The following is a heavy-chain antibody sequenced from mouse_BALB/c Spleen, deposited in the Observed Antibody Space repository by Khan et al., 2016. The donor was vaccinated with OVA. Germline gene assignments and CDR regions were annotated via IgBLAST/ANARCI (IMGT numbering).Heavy chain of an antibody. CDR1: GYTFTSYW. CDR2: INPSDSET. D-gene: IGHD2-2*01. CDR3: ARREKYGYDPSWFAY. Sequence: QVQLKESGAELVRPGASVKLSCKASGYTFTSYWMNWVRQRPGQGLDWIGKINPSDSETHYNQMFKDKATLTVDKSSGTAYMQLSSLTSEDSEVYYCARREKYGYDPSWFAYWGQGTLVTVSA. V-gene: IGHV1-61*01. J-gene: IGHJ3*01.